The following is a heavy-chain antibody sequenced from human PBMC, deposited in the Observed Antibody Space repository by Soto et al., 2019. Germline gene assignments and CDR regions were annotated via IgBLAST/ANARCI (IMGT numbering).Heavy chain of an antibody. D-gene: IGHD6-19*01. CDR2: IWHDGSNL. CDR1: GFTFSRRG. V-gene: IGHV3-33*01. Sequence: GGSLRLSCAASGFTFSRRGIHWVRQAPGKGLEWVAFIWHDGSNLYYAESVKGRFTISRDNSKNTVYLEMNSLRVEDTAMYYCARDYEWLADYWGQGTLVT. J-gene: IGHJ4*02. CDR3: ARDYEWLADY.